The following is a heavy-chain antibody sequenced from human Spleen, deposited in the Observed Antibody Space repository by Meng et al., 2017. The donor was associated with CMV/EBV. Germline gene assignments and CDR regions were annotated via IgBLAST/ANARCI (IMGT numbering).Heavy chain of an antibody. CDR2: IYYSGST. CDR1: GGSISSYY. Sequence: SETLSLTCTVSGGSISSYYWSWIRQPPGKGLEWIGYIYYSGSTYYNPSLKSRVTISVDTSKNQFSLKLSSVTAADTAVYYCARRYYDFWSGYHNNWFDPWGQGTLVTVSS. D-gene: IGHD3-3*01. J-gene: IGHJ5*02. V-gene: IGHV4-59*04. CDR3: ARRYYDFWSGYHNNWFDP.